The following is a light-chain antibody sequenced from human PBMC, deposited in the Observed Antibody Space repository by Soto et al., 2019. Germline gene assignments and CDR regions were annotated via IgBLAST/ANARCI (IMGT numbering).Light chain of an antibody. V-gene: IGLV2-8*01. CDR2: EVN. Sequence: QSALTQPPSASGSPGQSVAISCTGTSSDVGGYNYVSWYQLHPGKAPKLMIYEVNMRPSGVPDRFSGSKSGNTASLTVSGLRAEDEADYYCSSYAGSNNYVFGTGTKPTVL. CDR3: SSYAGSNNYV. J-gene: IGLJ1*01. CDR1: SSDVGGYNY.